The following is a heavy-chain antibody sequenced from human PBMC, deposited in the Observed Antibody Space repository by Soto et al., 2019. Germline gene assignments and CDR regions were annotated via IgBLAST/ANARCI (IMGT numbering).Heavy chain of an antibody. D-gene: IGHD2-2*01. CDR1: GGSISSGGIY. J-gene: IGHJ5*01. CDR3: PRGGLKGYCSITSCLQFDP. CDR2: IDYTGTT. Sequence: SETLSLTCTVSGGSISSGGIYWTWIRQHPGKGLEWLGYIDYTGTTDHNPSLKSRATISLDTSKNQFSLKLNSVTAADTAVYYCPRGGLKGYCSITSCLQFDPWGQGTLVAVSS. V-gene: IGHV4-31*03.